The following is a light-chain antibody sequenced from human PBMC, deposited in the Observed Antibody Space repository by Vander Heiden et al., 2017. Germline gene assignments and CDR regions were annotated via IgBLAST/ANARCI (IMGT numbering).Light chain of an antibody. CDR3: QQLDSTPPWT. V-gene: IGKV1-39*01. Sequence: DIQMTQSPSSLSASVGDRVTITCRASQSISSYLNWYQQKPGKAPKLLIYAASSLQGGVPSKFSGSGYGTDFTLTISSRQPEDFATYYCQQLDSTPPWTFGQGTKVEIK. J-gene: IGKJ1*01. CDR1: QSISSY. CDR2: AAS.